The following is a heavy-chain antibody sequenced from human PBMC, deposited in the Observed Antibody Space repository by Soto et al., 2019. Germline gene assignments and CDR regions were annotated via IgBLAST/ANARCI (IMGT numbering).Heavy chain of an antibody. D-gene: IGHD2-15*01. CDR2: LSGSGGTT. Sequence: GGSLSLSRAATGFTFISYAMSWVLQTPGKGLEWVSTLSGSGGTTYYADSVKGQFTISRDNSKSTLYLQMNSLRAEDTAVYYCARDGVSVAATPDEGGMDVWGQGT. CDR1: GFTFISYA. V-gene: IGHV3-23*01. CDR3: ARDGVSVAATPDEGGMDV. J-gene: IGHJ6*02.